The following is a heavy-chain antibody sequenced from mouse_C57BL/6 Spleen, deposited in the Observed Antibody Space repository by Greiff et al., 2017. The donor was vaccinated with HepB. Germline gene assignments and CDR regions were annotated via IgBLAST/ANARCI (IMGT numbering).Heavy chain of an antibody. V-gene: IGHV5-17*01. J-gene: IGHJ4*01. CDR3: ASPYDSGDY. Sequence: DVQLQESGGGLVKPGGSLKLSCAASGFTFSDYGMHWVRQAPEKGLEWVAYISSGSSTIYYADTVKGRFTISRDNAKNTLFLQMTSLRSEDTAMYYCASPYDSGDYWGQGTSVTVSS. CDR2: ISSGSSTI. CDR1: GFTFSDYG. D-gene: IGHD2-4*01.